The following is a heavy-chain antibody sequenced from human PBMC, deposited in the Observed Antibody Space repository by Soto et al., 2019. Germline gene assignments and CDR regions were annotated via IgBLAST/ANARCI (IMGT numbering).Heavy chain of an antibody. J-gene: IGHJ6*02. CDR1: GGTFSDST. D-gene: IGHD1-1*01. V-gene: IGHV1-69*13. CDR3: ARNGTLTGYSYGMDV. CDR2: IIPIFDTA. Sequence: SVKVSCKASGGTFSDSTINWVRQAPGQRLEWMGGIIPIFDTANYAEKFQGRVTITADESTSTSFMEVSSLRSEDTAVYYCARNGTLTGYSYGMDVWGQGXMVTVYS.